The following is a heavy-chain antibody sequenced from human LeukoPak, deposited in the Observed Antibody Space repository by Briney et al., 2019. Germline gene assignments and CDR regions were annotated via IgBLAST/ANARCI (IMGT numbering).Heavy chain of an antibody. CDR3: AKTRNGYTTEYLQH. CDR1: GFILSSFA. V-gene: IGHV3-23*01. Sequence: GSLRLSCTSSGFILSSFAMSWVRQAPGKGLELVSSISSPGGNTYYADSVKGRFTISRDNSNNLVYLQMNSLRAEDTAVYYCAKTRNGYTTEYLQHWGQGTLVTVSS. J-gene: IGHJ1*01. D-gene: IGHD5-24*01. CDR2: ISSPGGNT.